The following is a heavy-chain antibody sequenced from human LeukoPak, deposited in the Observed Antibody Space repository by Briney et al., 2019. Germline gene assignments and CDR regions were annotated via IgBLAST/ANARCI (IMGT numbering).Heavy chain of an antibody. CDR3: ARDGLMLHQLSTSWCDN. D-gene: IGHD6-13*01. V-gene: IGHV3-33*08. J-gene: IGHJ4*02. Sequence: PGGSLRLSCVASGFTFSSYWMSWVRQAPGKGLEWVAFIWYDGSKKYYGDSVKGRFTISRDNSKNTLYLQVNSLRVEDTAVYYCARDGLMLHQLSTSWCDNWGQGTLVTVSS. CDR2: IWYDGSKK. CDR1: GFTFSSYW.